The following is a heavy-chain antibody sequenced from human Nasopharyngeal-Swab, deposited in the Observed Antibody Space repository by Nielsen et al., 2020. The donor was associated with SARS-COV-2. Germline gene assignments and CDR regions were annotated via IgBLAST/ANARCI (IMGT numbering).Heavy chain of an antibody. Sequence: GESLKISCEGSGFAFGSFWMHWVRQAPGKGLEWVAFIAHDASNEYYGDSVKGRFSISRDSSKNTLYLQMDSLRGEDTAVYYCARDAPAHYGAFYWGRGTLVTVSS. D-gene: IGHD4-17*01. J-gene: IGHJ4*02. CDR2: IAHDASNE. CDR1: GFAFGSFW. CDR3: ARDAPAHYGAFY. V-gene: IGHV3-30*03.